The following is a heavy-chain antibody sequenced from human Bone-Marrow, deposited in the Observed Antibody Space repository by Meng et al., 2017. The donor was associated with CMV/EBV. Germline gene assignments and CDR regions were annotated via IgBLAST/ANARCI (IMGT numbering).Heavy chain of an antibody. CDR2: ISSSGSTI. V-gene: IGHV3-48*03. J-gene: IGHJ6*02. Sequence: GESLKISCAASGFTFSSYEMNWVRQAPGKGLEWVSYISSSGSTIYYADSVKGRFTISRDNAKDSLYLQMNSLRAEDTAVYYCARDLYCSSTCCFIRYYYYGMDVWGQGTTVTVSS. CDR1: GFTFSSYE. CDR3: ARDLYCSSTCCFIRYYYYGMDV. D-gene: IGHD2-2*01.